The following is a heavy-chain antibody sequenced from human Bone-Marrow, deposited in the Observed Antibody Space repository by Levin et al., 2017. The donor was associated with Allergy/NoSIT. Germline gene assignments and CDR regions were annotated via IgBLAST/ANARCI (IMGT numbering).Heavy chain of an antibody. J-gene: IGHJ4*02. CDR2: ISSGSSII. Sequence: GESLKISCAASGFTFSTYSMNWVCQAPGKGLEWVSYISSGSSIIYYADSVKGRFTISRDDAKNSLYLHMNSLRAEDTAVYYCARDPPREVRGVSFDYWGQGTLVTVSS. D-gene: IGHD3-10*01. V-gene: IGHV3-48*01. CDR3: ARDPPREVRGVSFDY. CDR1: GFTFSTYS.